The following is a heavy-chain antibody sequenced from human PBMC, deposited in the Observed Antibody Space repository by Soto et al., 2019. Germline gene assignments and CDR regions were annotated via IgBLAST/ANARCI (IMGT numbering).Heavy chain of an antibody. CDR1: GYTFSDYY. CDR3: ARRFAGYDF. CDR2: INPNSGAA. J-gene: IGHJ4*02. D-gene: IGHD3-3*01. V-gene: IGHV1-2*02. Sequence: ASVKVSCKASGYTFSDYYIHWVRQAPGQGLVWMAWINPNSGAADSAKKFQGRVTMTRDTSISTAYMELSRLRSDDTAVYYCARRFAGYDFWGQGTLVTIYS.